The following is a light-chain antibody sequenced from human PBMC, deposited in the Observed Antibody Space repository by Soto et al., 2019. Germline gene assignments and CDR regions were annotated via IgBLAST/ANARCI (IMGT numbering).Light chain of an antibody. CDR1: SSDVGGYNY. V-gene: IGLV2-14*01. CDR3: SSYTGSNTPVV. CDR2: EVS. J-gene: IGLJ3*02. Sequence: QSALTQPASVSGSPGQSITISCTGTSSDVGGYNYVSWYQQHPGKAPKLMIYEVSNRPSGVSNRFSGSKSGNTASLTISGLQAEDEADYYCSSYTGSNTPVVFGGGTKLTAL.